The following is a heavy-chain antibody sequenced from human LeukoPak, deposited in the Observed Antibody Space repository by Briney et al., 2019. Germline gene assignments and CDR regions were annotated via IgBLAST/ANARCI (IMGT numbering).Heavy chain of an antibody. J-gene: IGHJ5*02. V-gene: IGHV4-39*01. CDR3: ARQYSSSWPWFDP. CDR1: GGSINSGSYY. D-gene: IGHD6-13*01. Sequence: PSETLSLTCTVSGGSINSGSYYWGWIRQPPGKGLEWIGSSHYSGSTFNNPSLKSRVTISIDTPKNQFSLNLRSVTAADTAVYYCARQYSSSWPWFDPWGQGTLVTVSS. CDR2: SHYSGST.